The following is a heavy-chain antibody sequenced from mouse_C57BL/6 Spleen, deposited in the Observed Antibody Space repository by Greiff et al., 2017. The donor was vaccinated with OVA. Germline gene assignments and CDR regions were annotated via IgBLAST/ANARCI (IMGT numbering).Heavy chain of an antibody. Sequence: QVQLQQPGAELVKPGASVKLSCKASGYTFTSYWMHWVTQRPGQGLEWIGMIHPNSGSTNYNEKFKSKATLTVDKSSSTAYMQLSSLTSEDSAVYYCARDYYDYYYAMDYWGQGTSVTVSS. D-gene: IGHD2-4*01. V-gene: IGHV1-64*01. J-gene: IGHJ4*01. CDR3: ARDYYDYYYAMDY. CDR1: GYTFTSYW. CDR2: IHPNSGST.